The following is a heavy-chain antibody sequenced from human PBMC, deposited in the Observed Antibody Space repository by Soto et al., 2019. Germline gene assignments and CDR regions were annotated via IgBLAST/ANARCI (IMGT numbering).Heavy chain of an antibody. V-gene: IGHV3-23*01. CDR3: AKVPWYYGSGAVDY. J-gene: IGHJ4*02. CDR1: GYTFSSYA. D-gene: IGHD3-10*01. Sequence: EVQLLESGGGLVQPGGSLRLSCAASGYTFSSYAMSWVRQAPGKGLEWVSAISGSGGSTYYADSVKGRFTISRDNSKNTLYLQMNSLRAEDTAVYYCAKVPWYYGSGAVDYWGQGTLVTVSS. CDR2: ISGSGGST.